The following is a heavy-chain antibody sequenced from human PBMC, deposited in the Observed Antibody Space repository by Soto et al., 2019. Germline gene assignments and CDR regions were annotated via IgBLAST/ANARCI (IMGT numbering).Heavy chain of an antibody. CDR3: ARVAEMDTVTNGCYSSRHV. V-gene: IGHV1-69*02. Sequence: QVQLAQSGAEVRKPGSSVKVSCKASGGTFSNHTISWVRQAPGQGLEWMGRIIPILNIANYAQKFEGRVTITEDKCTSTGCKEQSSLRSEHTAVYYCARVAEMDTVTNGCYSSRHVWGKGTTVTVSS. J-gene: IGHJ6*03. D-gene: IGHD4-17*01. CDR1: GGTFSNHT. CDR2: IIPILNIA.